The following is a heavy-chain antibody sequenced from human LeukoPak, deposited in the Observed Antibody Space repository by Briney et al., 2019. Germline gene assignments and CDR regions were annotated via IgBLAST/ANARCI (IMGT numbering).Heavy chain of an antibody. V-gene: IGHV3-7*03. D-gene: IGHD3-16*01. CDR2: INHNGNVN. J-gene: IGHJ6*02. Sequence: GGSLRLSCTASGFNFGSDAMHWVRQAPGKGLEWVASINHNGNVNYYVDSVKGRFTISRDNAKNSLYLQMSNLRAEDTAVYFCARGGGLDVWGQGATVTVSS. CDR1: GFNFGSDA. CDR3: ARGGGLDV.